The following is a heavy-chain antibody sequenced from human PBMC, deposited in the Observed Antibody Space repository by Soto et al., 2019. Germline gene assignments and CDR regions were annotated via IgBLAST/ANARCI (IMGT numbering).Heavy chain of an antibody. CDR1: GGTFSSYT. CDR2: IIPILGIA. CDR3: ARSYGDYVNYYYYYMDV. J-gene: IGHJ6*03. D-gene: IGHD4-17*01. Sequence: SVKVSCKASGGTFSSYTISWVRQAPGQGLEWMGRIIPILGIANYAQKFQGRVTITADKSTSTAYMELSSLRSEDTAVYYCARSYGDYVNYYYYYMDVWGKGTTVTVSS. V-gene: IGHV1-69*02.